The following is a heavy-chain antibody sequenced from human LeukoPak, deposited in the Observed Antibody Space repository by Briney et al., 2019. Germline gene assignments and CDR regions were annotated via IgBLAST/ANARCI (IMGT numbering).Heavy chain of an antibody. V-gene: IGHV5-51*01. D-gene: IGHD6-19*01. CDR2: IYPGDSDT. CDR3: ARLARGWSGIFDV. J-gene: IGHJ3*01. CDR1: GYTFTSYW. Sequence: LGESLKISCKDSGYTFTSYWIAWVRQVPGKGLEWMGIIYPGDSDTRYSPSFQGQVTISADKSISTAYLQWNTLKASDTAMYYCARLARGWSGIFDVWGQGTMVTVS.